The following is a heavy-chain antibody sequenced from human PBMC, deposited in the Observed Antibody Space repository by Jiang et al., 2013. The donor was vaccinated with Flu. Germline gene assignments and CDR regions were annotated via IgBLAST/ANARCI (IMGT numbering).Heavy chain of an antibody. Sequence: GAEVKKPGASVKVSCKASGYTFTGYYMHWVRQAPGQGLEWMGWINPNSGGTNYAQKFQGWVTMTRDTSISTAYMELSRLRSDDTAVYYCARESGSYRTRRHFDYWGQGTLVHRLL. CDR2: INPNSGGT. CDR1: GYTFTGYY. CDR3: ARESGSYRTRRHFDY. J-gene: IGHJ4*02. D-gene: IGHD1-26*01. V-gene: IGHV1-2*04.